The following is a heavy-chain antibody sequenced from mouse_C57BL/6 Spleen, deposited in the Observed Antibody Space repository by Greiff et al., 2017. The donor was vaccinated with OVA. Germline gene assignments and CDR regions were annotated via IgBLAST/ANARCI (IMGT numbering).Heavy chain of an antibody. J-gene: IGHJ4*01. CDR1: GYSFTGYY. V-gene: IGHV1-42*01. D-gene: IGHD2-1*01. Sequence: EVQLQQSGPELVKPGASVKISCKASGYSFTGYYMNWVKQSPEKSLEWIGEINPSTGGTTYNQKFKAKATLTVDKSSSTAYMQLKRLTSEDSAVYYCAREDYCTNSYAMDYWGQGTSVTFSS. CDR3: AREDYCTNSYAMDY. CDR2: INPSTGGT.